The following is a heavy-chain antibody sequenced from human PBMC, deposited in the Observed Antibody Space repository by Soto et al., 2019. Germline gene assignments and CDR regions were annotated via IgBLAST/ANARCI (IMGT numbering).Heavy chain of an antibody. Sequence: QVQLVESGGGVVQPGTSLRLSCAASGFSFNTHGMHWIRQTPAKGQEWVAVIWFDGSKKYYEESVTSRFTISRDNSRSALHLEMDSLRVEDTGVYYCARSSGLGIDFWGQGTLVTVSS. CDR3: ARSSGLGIDF. V-gene: IGHV3-33*01. J-gene: IGHJ4*02. CDR1: GFSFNTHG. CDR2: IWFDGSKK. D-gene: IGHD6-19*01.